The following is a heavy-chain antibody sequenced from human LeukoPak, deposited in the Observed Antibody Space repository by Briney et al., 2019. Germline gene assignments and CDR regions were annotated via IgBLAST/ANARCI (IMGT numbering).Heavy chain of an antibody. CDR2: ISSSSTPI. D-gene: IGHD2/OR15-2a*01. CDR3: ARDRVLNYFDY. V-gene: IGHV3-48*01. Sequence: GGSLRLSCAASGFTFSTYNMNWVRQAPGKGLEWVSYISSSSTPIYYADSVKGRFTVSRDNAKNSLFLQMNSLRAEDTAVYYCARDRVLNYFDYWGQGTLVTVSS. CDR1: GFTFSTYN. J-gene: IGHJ4*02.